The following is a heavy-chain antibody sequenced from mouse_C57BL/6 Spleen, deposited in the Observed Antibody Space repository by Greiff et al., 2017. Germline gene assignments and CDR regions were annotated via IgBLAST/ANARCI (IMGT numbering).Heavy chain of an antibody. J-gene: IGHJ3*01. V-gene: IGHV5-4*03. CDR2: ISDGGSYT. Sequence: EVKVVESGGGLVKPGGSLKLSCAASGFTFSSYAMSWVRQTPEKRLEWVATISDGGSYTYYPDNVKGRFTISRDNAKNNLYLQMSHLKSEDTAMYYCARAELEFAYWGQGTLVTVSA. CDR3: ARAELEFAY. CDR1: GFTFSSYA. D-gene: IGHD4-1*01.